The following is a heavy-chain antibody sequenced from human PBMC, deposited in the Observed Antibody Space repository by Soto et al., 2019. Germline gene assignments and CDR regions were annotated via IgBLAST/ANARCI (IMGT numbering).Heavy chain of an antibody. D-gene: IGHD6-6*01. Sequence: QLQLQESGPGLVKPSETLSLTCTVSGGSISSSSYYWGWIRQPPGKGLEWIGSIYYSGSTYYNPPLKSRVTISVDTSKNQFSLKLSSVTAADTAVYYCARHNRQLASPYNWFDPWGQGTLVTVSS. CDR1: GGSISSSSYY. J-gene: IGHJ5*02. CDR3: ARHNRQLASPYNWFDP. V-gene: IGHV4-39*01. CDR2: IYYSGST.